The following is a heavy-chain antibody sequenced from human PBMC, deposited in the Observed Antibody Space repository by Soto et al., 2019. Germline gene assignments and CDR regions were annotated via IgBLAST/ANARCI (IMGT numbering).Heavy chain of an antibody. V-gene: IGHV1-18*01. D-gene: IGHD3-10*01. CDR1: GYTFTSYG. CDR3: ARDSTMVRGVRNWFDP. J-gene: IGHJ5*02. CDR2: ISAYNGNT. Sequence: ASVKVSCKASGYTFTSYGISWVRQAPGQGLEWMGWISAYNGNTNYAQKLQGRVTMTTDTSTSTAYMGLGSLRSDDPAVYYCARDSTMVRGVRNWFDPWGQGTLVTVSS.